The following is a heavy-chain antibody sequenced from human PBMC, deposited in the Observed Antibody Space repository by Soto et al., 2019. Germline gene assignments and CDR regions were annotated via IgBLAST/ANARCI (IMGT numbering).Heavy chain of an antibody. J-gene: IGHJ4*02. CDR1: GLTLSSNY. V-gene: IGHV3-66*01. Sequence: QLVESGGGLVQPGGSLRLSCKGSGLTLSSNYMSWVRQAPGKGLEWVSVIHSDGTTDYADSVKGRLTISRDNLKNTLYLQISSLRAEDTAVYFCARAPYGSGSRFDYWGQGTLVTVSS. D-gene: IGHD3-10*01. CDR2: IHSDGTT. CDR3: ARAPYGSGSRFDY.